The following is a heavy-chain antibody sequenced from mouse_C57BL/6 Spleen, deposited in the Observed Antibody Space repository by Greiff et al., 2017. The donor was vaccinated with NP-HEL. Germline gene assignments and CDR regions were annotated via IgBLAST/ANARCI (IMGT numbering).Heavy chain of an antibody. CDR3: ARLGVVEDAMDY. J-gene: IGHJ4*01. CDR2: ISHLAYSI. Sequence: EVMLVESGGGLVQPGGSLKLSCAASGFTFSDYGMAWVRQAPGQGPEWVAFISHLAYSIYYADTVTGRFTISGENAKNTLYLEMSSLRSEDTAMYYCARLGVVEDAMDYWGQGTSVTVSS. D-gene: IGHD1-1*01. CDR1: GFTFSDYG. V-gene: IGHV5-15*01.